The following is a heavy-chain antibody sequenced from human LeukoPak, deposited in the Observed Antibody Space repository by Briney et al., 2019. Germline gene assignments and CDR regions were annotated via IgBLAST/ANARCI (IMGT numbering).Heavy chain of an antibody. J-gene: IGHJ4*02. CDR3: AGAVRGVIMSYFDY. Sequence: SVKVSCKASGGTFSSYAISWVRQAPGQGLEWMGGIIPIFGTANYAQKFQGRVTITADKSTSTAYMELSSLRSEDTAVYYCAGAVRGVIMSYFDYWGQGTLVTVSS. D-gene: IGHD3-10*01. V-gene: IGHV1-69*06. CDR1: GGTFSSYA. CDR2: IIPIFGTA.